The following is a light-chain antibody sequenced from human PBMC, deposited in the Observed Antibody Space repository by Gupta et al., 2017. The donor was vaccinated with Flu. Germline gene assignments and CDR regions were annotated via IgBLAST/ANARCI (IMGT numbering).Light chain of an antibody. V-gene: IGKV3-20*01. CDR2: GAS. CDR3: QQYGSSSWT. CDR1: QSVSSSY. J-gene: IGKJ1*01. Sequence: ERATLSCRASQSVSSSYLAWYQQKPGQAPRLLIYGASSRATGIPDRFSGSGSGTDFNLTIRRLEPEDFAVYYCQQYGSSSWTFGQGTKVEIK.